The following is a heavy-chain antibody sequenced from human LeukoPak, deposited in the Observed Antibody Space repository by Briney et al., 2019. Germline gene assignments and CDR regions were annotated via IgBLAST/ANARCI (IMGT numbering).Heavy chain of an antibody. CDR1: GFTFSSYW. CDR2: INSDGSST. Sequence: GGSLRLSCAASGFTFSSYWMHWVRQAPGKGLVWVSRINSDGSSTSYADSVKGRFTISRDNAKNTLYLQMNSLRAEDTAVYYCAKDSGMAVAGTLRAFDIWGQGTMVTVSS. D-gene: IGHD6-19*01. CDR3: AKDSGMAVAGTLRAFDI. J-gene: IGHJ3*02. V-gene: IGHV3-74*01.